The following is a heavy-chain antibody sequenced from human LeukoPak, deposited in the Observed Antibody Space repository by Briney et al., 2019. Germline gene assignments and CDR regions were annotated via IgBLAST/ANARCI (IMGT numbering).Heavy chain of an antibody. CDR2: IYYSGST. V-gene: IGHV4-59*01. J-gene: IGHJ4*02. Sequence: SETLSLTCTASGGSISSYYWSWIRQPPGKGLEWIGYIYYSGSTNYNPSLKSRVTISVDTSKNQFSLKLSSVTAADTAVYYCARETAITERAFDYWGQGTLVTVSS. D-gene: IGHD5-18*01. CDR1: GGSISSYY. CDR3: ARETAITERAFDY.